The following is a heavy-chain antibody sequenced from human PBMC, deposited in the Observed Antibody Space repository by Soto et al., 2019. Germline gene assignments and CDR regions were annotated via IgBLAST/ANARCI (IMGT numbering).Heavy chain of an antibody. D-gene: IGHD1-26*01. CDR2: IHSDGSST. J-gene: IGHJ3*01. CDR3: ARGDRGAFDL. CDR1: GFTFSYYW. Sequence: EGQLVESGGGLVRPGGSLRLSCAASGFTFSYYWMHWVRQAPGKGLVWVSRIHSDGSSTTYADFVKGRFIISRDNARNTVDLQMNSVRVEDTAVYYCARGDRGAFDLWGQGTVGTVSS. V-gene: IGHV3-74*01.